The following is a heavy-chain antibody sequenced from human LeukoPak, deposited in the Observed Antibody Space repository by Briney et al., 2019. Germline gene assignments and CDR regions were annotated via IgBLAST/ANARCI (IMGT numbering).Heavy chain of an antibody. V-gene: IGHV3-48*03. CDR1: GFTFSSYE. CDR2: ISSSGSTI. CDR3: ARSASLTTVGPGARNSGFDY. Sequence: QPGGSLRLSCAASGFTFSSYEMNWVRQAPGKGLEWVSYISSSGSTIYYADSVKGRFTISRDNAKNSLYLQMNSLRAEDTAVYYCARSASLTTVGPGARNSGFDYWGQGTLVTVSS. J-gene: IGHJ4*02. D-gene: IGHD4-23*01.